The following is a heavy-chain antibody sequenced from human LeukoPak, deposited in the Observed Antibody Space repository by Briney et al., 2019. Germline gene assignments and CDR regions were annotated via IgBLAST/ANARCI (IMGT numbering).Heavy chain of an antibody. D-gene: IGHD6-19*01. CDR3: VGGIGWQPDY. J-gene: IGHJ4*02. CDR2: ISQDGREK. Sequence: GRSLRPSCAASAGFTFSDYWMNWVRQAPGKGLEWVAIISQDGREKLYVDSVKGRFTISRDNAKSSLYLQINSLRAEDTAVYYCVGGIGWQPDYWGQGTLVTVSS. CDR1: AGFTFSDYW. V-gene: IGHV3-7*03.